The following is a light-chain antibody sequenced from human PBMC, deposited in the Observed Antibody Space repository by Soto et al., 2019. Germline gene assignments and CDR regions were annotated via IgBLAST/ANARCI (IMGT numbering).Light chain of an antibody. Sequence: EILLTQSPDTLSLSPGEGATLSCRASQRLSISYLAWYQQKPGQAPRLLIQGATSRATGIPDRFSGSGSGTDFTLTISRLEPEDFAVYYCQQFGSSAWTFGQGTKVDIK. V-gene: IGKV3-20*01. J-gene: IGKJ1*01. CDR3: QQFGSSAWT. CDR1: QRLSISY. CDR2: GAT.